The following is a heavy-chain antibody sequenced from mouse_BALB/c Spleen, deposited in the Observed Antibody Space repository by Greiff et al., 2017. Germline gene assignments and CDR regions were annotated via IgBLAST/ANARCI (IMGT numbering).Heavy chain of an antibody. Sequence: QVQLQQSGPGLVQPSQSLSITCTVSGFSLTSYGVHWVRQSPGKGLEWLGVIWSGGSTDYNAAFISRLSISKDNSKSQVFFKMNSLQANDTAIYYCARGYDGYYEWFAYWGQGTLVTVSA. J-gene: IGHJ3*01. CDR3: ARGYDGYYEWFAY. V-gene: IGHV2-2*02. CDR1: GFSLTSYG. CDR2: IWSGGST. D-gene: IGHD2-3*01.